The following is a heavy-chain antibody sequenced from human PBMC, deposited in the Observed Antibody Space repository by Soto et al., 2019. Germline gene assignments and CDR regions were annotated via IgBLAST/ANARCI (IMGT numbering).Heavy chain of an antibody. CDR1: GYSFASYW. V-gene: IGHV5-51*01. Sequence: GKSLKISCKGSGYSFASYWIAWVRQMPGKGLEWMGVIYPGDSDTTYSPSFQGQVTISADKSISTAYLQWSSLKASDTAIYYCARRERKYYGLDVWGQGTTVTVS. J-gene: IGHJ6*02. D-gene: IGHD1-1*01. CDR2: IYPGDSDT. CDR3: ARRERKYYGLDV.